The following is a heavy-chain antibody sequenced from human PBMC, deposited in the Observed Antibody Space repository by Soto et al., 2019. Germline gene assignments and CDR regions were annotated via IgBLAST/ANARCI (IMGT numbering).Heavy chain of an antibody. V-gene: IGHV3-23*01. CDR3: AKGRRDYVRANYYYYGMEV. CDR1: GFTFSSHA. CDR2: ISGSGGST. Sequence: GGSLRLSCAASGFTFSSHAMSWVRQAPGKGLDWVSAISGSGGSTYYADSVKGRFTISRDNSKNALYLQMSSLRAEDTAVYYCAKGRRDYVRANYYYYGMEVWGQGTTVTVSS. D-gene: IGHD4-17*01. J-gene: IGHJ6*02.